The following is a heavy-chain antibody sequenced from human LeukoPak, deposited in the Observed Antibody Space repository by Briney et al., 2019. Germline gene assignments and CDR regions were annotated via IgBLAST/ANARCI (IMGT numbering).Heavy chain of an antibody. J-gene: IGHJ4*02. Sequence: PGRSLRLSCAASGFTFSSYGMHWVRQAPGKGLEWVAVIWYDGSNKYYADSVKGRFTISRDNSKNTLYLQMNSLRAEDTAVYYCARDRDSSGYYNYFDYWGQGTLVTVSS. CDR2: IWYDGSNK. CDR1: GFTFSSYG. D-gene: IGHD3-22*01. V-gene: IGHV3-33*01. CDR3: ARDRDSSGYYNYFDY.